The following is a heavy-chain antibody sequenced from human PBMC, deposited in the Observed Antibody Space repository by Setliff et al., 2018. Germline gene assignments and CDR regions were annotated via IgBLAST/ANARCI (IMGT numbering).Heavy chain of an antibody. CDR2: TIPMFGST. D-gene: IGHD3-22*01. V-gene: IGHV1-69*05. CDR3: ARVAYYHDSSGYYYDLNWYFDL. CDR1: GGTFSSYG. Sequence: GASVKVSCKASGGTFSSYGISWVRQAPGQGLEWMGGTIPMFGSTKYAQKFQERVTIIKDESTSTAYMEVSSLRTEDTAVYYCARVAYYHDSSGYYYDLNWYFDLWG. J-gene: IGHJ2*01.